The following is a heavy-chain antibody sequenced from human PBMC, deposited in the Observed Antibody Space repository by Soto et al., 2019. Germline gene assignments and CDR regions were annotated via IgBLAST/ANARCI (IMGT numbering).Heavy chain of an antibody. CDR2: FYHSGST. V-gene: IGHV4-30-2*01. CDR1: GVSISSTDFS. CDR3: ASLDDYGVFHH. J-gene: IGHJ4*02. Sequence: PSETLSLTCAVSGVSISSTDFSWSWIRQPPGKGLEWIGYFYHSGSTYDNPSLKSRVTISLDRSKNQFSLDLASVTAADTAVYYCASLDDYGVFHHRGQGALVTVSS. D-gene: IGHD4-17*01.